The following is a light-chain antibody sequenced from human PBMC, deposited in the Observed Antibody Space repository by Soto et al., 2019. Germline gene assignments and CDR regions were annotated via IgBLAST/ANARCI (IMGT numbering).Light chain of an antibody. CDR3: SSFSGSSYV. CDR1: SSDVGNNNY. V-gene: IGLV2-14*03. Sequence: QSVLTQPASASGSPGQSITISCTGTSSDVGNNNYVSWYQHNPGRAPKVMICDVTNRPSGVSNRFSGSKPGNTASLTISGLQAEDEPDYYCSSFSGSSYVFGSGTKVTV. J-gene: IGLJ1*01. CDR2: DVT.